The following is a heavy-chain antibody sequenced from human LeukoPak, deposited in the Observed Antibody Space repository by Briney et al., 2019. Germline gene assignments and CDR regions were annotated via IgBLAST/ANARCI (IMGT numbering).Heavy chain of an antibody. D-gene: IGHD1-26*01. CDR1: GYTFTSYD. CDR2: MNPNSGNT. V-gene: IGHV1-8*01. J-gene: IGHJ5*02. CDR3: ARVDWRSGSYPNWFDP. Sequence: ASVKVSCMAYGYTFTSYDINWVRQATGQGLEWMGWMNPNSGNTGYAQKFQGRVTMTRNTSISTAYMELSSLRSEDTAVYYCARVDWRSGSYPNWFDPWGQGTLVTVSS.